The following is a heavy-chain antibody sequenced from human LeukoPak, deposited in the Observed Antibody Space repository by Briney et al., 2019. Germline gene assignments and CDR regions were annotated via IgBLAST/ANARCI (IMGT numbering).Heavy chain of an antibody. Sequence: GGSLRLSCAASGFTFSSYEMNWVRQAPGKGLEWVSYISSSGSTIYYADSVKGRFTISRDNAKNSLYLQMNSLRAEDTAVYYCARGLGRGVGAYYYYYMDVWGKGTTVTISS. J-gene: IGHJ6*03. CDR2: ISSSGSTI. D-gene: IGHD3-10*01. CDR3: ARGLGRGVGAYYYYYMDV. V-gene: IGHV3-48*03. CDR1: GFTFSSYE.